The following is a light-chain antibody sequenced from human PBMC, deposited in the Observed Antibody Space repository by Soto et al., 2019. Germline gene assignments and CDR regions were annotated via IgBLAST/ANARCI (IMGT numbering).Light chain of an antibody. J-gene: IGKJ5*01. CDR3: QQSYRTTIT. Sequence: DIQLTQSPSPLSASVGDRVAISCLASQSISTYLNWYQQKPGKAPKVLIYAASNLQSGVPPRFSGSGSGTDFTLTISSLQPEDVATYFCQQSYRTTITFGQGTRLEIK. V-gene: IGKV1-39*01. CDR1: QSISTY. CDR2: AAS.